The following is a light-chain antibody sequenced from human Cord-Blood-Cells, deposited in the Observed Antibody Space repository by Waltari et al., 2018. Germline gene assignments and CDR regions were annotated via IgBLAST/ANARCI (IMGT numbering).Light chain of an antibody. CDR1: QSVLYSSNNNNY. V-gene: IGKV4-1*01. Sequence: DIVMTQSPDSLAVSLGERATINGKSSQSVLYSSNNNNYLAWYQQKPGQPPKLLIYWASTRESGVPDRFSGSGSGTDFTLTISSLQAEDVAVYYCQQYYSTPYSFGQGTKLEIK. CDR2: WAS. J-gene: IGKJ2*03. CDR3: QQYYSTPYS.